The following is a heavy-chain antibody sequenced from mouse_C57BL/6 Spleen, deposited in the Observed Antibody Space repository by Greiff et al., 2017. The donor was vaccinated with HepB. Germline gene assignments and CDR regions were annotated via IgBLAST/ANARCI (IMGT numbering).Heavy chain of an antibody. D-gene: IGHD1-1*01. CDR2: INPYNGGT. Sequence: EVQLQQSGPVLVKPGASVKMSCKASGYTFTDYYMNWVKQSHGKSLEWIGVINPYNGGTSYNQKFKGKATLTVDKSSSTAYMELNSLTSEDSAVYYCARSEDYYGSVYFDYGGQGTTLTVSS. CDR1: GYTFTDYY. J-gene: IGHJ2*01. V-gene: IGHV1-19*01. CDR3: ARSEDYYGSVYFDY.